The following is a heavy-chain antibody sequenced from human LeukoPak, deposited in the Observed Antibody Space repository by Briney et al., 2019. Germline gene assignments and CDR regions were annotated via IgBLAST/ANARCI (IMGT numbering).Heavy chain of an antibody. Sequence: PGGSLRLSCAASGFTFSSYGMSWVRQAPGKGLEWVSAISGSGGSTYYADSVKGRFTISRDNSKNTLYLQMNSLRAEDTAVYYCAMLAPSYGDYGRSRIAGVFTEYFQHWGQGTLVTVSS. CDR3: AMLAPSYGDYGRSRIAGVFTEYFQH. J-gene: IGHJ1*01. V-gene: IGHV3-23*01. CDR1: GFTFSSYG. D-gene: IGHD4-17*01. CDR2: ISGSGGST.